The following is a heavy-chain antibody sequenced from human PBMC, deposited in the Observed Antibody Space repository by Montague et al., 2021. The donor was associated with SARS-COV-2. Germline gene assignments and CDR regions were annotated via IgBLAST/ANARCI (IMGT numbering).Heavy chain of an antibody. Sequence: SLRLSCAASGFTFSSYVMSWVRQPPGKGLEWVSSISSSSSYIYYADSVKGRFTISRDNAKNSLYLQMNSLRAEDTAVYYCARGYDFWSGGYYYYYGMDVWGQGTTVTVSS. CDR2: ISSSSSYI. CDR3: ARGYDFWSGGYYYYYGMDV. J-gene: IGHJ6*02. CDR1: GFTFSSYV. V-gene: IGHV3-21*01. D-gene: IGHD3-3*01.